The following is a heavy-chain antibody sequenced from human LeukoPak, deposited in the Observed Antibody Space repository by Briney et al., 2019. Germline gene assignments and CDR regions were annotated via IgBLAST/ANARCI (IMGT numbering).Heavy chain of an antibody. V-gene: IGHV4-61*01. Sequence: SETLSLTCTVSGGSVSSGSYYWSWIRQPPGKGLEWLGYIFYSGSTNYNPSLESRVTISVDTSKNQFSLKLSSVTAADTAVYYCARSYASSSNLDYWGQGTLVTVSS. CDR3: ARSYASSSNLDY. J-gene: IGHJ4*02. CDR1: GGSVSSGSYY. D-gene: IGHD6-6*01. CDR2: IFYSGST.